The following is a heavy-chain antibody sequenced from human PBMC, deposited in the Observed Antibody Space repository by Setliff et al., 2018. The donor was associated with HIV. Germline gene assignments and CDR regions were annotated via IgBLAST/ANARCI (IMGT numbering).Heavy chain of an antibody. J-gene: IGHJ4*02. Sequence: GALRLSCTASGFMFGDYLMSWVRQAPGRGLEWVSYISGDSNIIDYADSVKGRFTISRDNAKNSLYLQMNSLRGEDTAVYYCSRHLGYCSTTNSCWGQGTPVTVSS. CDR2: ISGDSNII. CDR3: SRHLGYCSTTNSC. CDR1: GFMFGDYL. V-gene: IGHV3-48*01. D-gene: IGHD2-2*03.